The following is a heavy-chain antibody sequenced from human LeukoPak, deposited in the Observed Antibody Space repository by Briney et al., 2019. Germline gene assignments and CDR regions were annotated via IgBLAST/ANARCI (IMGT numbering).Heavy chain of an antibody. Sequence: GGSLRLSCAASGFTFSDYYMSWIRQAPGKGLEWVSYISGSGITIYYADSVRGRFTISRDNSKNTLYLQMNSLRAEDTAVYYCAKDRLYYDILTGPDYWGQGTLVTVSS. D-gene: IGHD3-9*01. J-gene: IGHJ4*02. V-gene: IGHV3-11*01. CDR1: GFTFSDYY. CDR2: ISGSGITI. CDR3: AKDRLYYDILTGPDY.